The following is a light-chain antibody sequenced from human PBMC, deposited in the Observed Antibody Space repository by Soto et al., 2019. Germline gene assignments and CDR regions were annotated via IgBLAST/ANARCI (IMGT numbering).Light chain of an antibody. CDR3: CSYAGSSTLV. CDR1: SSDIGTYNF. J-gene: IGLJ2*01. CDR2: EGR. Sequence: QSVLTQPASVSGSPGQSITISCTGTSSDIGTYNFVSWYQQYPGKAPKLMIYEGRKRPSGVSNRFSGSKSGNTASLTISGLQAEDEADYYCCSYAGSSTLVFGGGTKLTVL. V-gene: IGLV2-23*01.